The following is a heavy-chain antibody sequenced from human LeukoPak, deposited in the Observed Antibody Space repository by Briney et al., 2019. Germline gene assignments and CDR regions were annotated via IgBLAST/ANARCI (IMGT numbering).Heavy chain of an antibody. CDR2: IKQDGSDK. CDR1: GFTFSSYW. D-gene: IGHD1-26*01. CDR3: ARDQTKWEPLRRRDYYYMDV. V-gene: IGHV3-7*01. Sequence: PGGSLRLSCAVSGFTFSSYWMTWVRQAPGKGLEWVANIKQDGSDKYYMDSVRGRFTISRDNAKNSLYLQMNSLRAEDTAVYYCARDQTKWEPLRRRDYYYMDVWGKGTTVTVSS. J-gene: IGHJ6*03.